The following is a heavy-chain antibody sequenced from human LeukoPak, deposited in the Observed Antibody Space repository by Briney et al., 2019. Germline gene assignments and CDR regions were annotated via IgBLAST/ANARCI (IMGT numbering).Heavy chain of an antibody. CDR2: INHSGST. Sequence: PSETLSLTCAVYGGSFSGYYWSWIRQPPGKWLEWIGEINHSGSTNYNPSLKSRVTISVDTSKNQFSLKLSSVTAADTAVYYCASSSRVVVVAATRYYYYYMDVWGKGTTVTVSS. CDR3: ASSSRVVVVAATRYYYYYMDV. CDR1: GGSFSGYY. J-gene: IGHJ6*03. V-gene: IGHV4-34*01. D-gene: IGHD2-15*01.